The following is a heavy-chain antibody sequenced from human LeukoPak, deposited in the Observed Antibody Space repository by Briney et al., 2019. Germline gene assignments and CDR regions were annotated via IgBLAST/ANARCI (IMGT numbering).Heavy chain of an antibody. D-gene: IGHD3-22*01. V-gene: IGHV1-69*13. Sequence: ASVKVSCKASGGTFSSYAISWVRQAPGQGLEWMGGIIPIFGTANYAQKFQGRVTITADESTSTAYMELSSLRSEDTAVYYCASEPRTYYYHSSGCYYFDYWGQGTLVTVSS. CDR1: GGTFSSYA. CDR3: ASEPRTYYYHSSGCYYFDY. J-gene: IGHJ4*02. CDR2: IIPIFGTA.